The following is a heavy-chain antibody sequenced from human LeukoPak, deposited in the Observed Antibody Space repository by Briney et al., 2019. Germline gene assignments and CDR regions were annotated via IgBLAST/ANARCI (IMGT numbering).Heavy chain of an antibody. D-gene: IGHD3-22*01. CDR3: AKVAATYYYDSSGYSDY. CDR1: GFTFSSYA. J-gene: IGHJ4*02. Sequence: GGSLRLSCAASGFTFSSYAMSWVRQAPGKGLEWLSAISGSGGSSYYADSVKGRFTISRDNSKNTLYLQMNSLRAEDTAVYYCAKVAATYYYDSSGYSDYWGQGTLVTVSS. CDR2: ISGSGGSS. V-gene: IGHV3-23*01.